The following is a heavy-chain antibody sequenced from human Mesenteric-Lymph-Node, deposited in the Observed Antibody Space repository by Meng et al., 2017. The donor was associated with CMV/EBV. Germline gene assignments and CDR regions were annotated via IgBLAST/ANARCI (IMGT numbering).Heavy chain of an antibody. Sequence: KVYCKTSCYNFTDYSIPWVRQAPGQGLEWMAWISTYNGNTNYVPKLQGRVTVTTDTSTSTVYMELRSLRSDDTAIYYCARGRWGFDPWGQGTLVTVSS. J-gene: IGHJ5*02. CDR2: ISTYNGNT. D-gene: IGHD5-24*01. CDR1: CYNFTDYS. CDR3: ARGRWGFDP. V-gene: IGHV1-18*04.